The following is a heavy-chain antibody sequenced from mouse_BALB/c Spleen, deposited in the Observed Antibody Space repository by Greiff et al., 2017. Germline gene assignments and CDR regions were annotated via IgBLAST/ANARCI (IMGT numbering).Heavy chain of an antibody. J-gene: IGHJ4*01. CDR1: GYAFTNYL. CDR2: INPGSGGT. CDR3: GRYDGGYYAMDY. V-gene: IGHV1-54*01. Sequence: VQLQQSGAELVRPGTSVKVSCKASGYAFTNYLIEWVKQRPGQGLEWIGVINPGSGGTNYNEKFKGKATLTADKSSSTAYMQLSSLTSDDSAVYFCGRYDGGYYAMDYWGQGTSVTVSS. D-gene: IGHD2-14*01.